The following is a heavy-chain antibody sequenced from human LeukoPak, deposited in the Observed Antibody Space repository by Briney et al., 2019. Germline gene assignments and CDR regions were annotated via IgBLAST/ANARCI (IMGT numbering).Heavy chain of an antibody. V-gene: IGHV1-2*02. Sequence: ASVKVSCKAFGYTFTGYYMHWVRQAPGQGLEWMGWINPNSGGTNYAQKFQGRVTMTRDTSISTAYMELSRLRSDDTAVYYCARAETYYDFWSGYYTTNWFDPWGQGTLVTVSS. CDR1: GYTFTGYY. J-gene: IGHJ5*02. CDR2: INPNSGGT. CDR3: ARAETYYDFWSGYYTTNWFDP. D-gene: IGHD3-3*01.